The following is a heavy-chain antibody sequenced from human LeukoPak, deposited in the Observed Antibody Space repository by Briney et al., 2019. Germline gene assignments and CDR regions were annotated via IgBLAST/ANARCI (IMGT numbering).Heavy chain of an antibody. J-gene: IGHJ3*02. V-gene: IGHV3-7*01. CDR1: GFTFSTYW. D-gene: IGHD2-8*01. CDR3: ARFILYHGAFDI. CDR2: IRDDGSAN. Sequence: GGSLRLSCATSGFTFSTYWMAWFRQPPGKGLEWVASIRDDGSANFYMDSVKGRFTISRDNAKNSLYLQLNSLRAEDTAVYYCARFILYHGAFDIWGQGTMVTVSS.